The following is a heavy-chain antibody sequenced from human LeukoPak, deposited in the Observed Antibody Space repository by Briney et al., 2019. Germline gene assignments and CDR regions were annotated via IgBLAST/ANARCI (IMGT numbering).Heavy chain of an antibody. CDR1: GGSISSSSYY. J-gene: IGHJ4*02. CDR3: ARLDSSGWYYFDY. CDR2: IYSSGST. V-gene: IGHV4-61*05. Sequence: SETLSLTCTVSGGSISSSSYYWGWIRQPPGKGLECIGYIYSSGSTNYNPSLKSRVTISVDTSKSQFSLKLSSVTAADTAVYYCARLDSSGWYYFDYWGQGTLVTVSS. D-gene: IGHD6-19*01.